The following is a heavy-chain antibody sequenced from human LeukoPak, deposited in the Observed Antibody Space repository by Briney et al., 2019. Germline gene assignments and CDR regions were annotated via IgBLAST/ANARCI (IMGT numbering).Heavy chain of an antibody. J-gene: IGHJ4*02. CDR1: GFTFSSYS. CDR3: ARGSSSSLPA. Sequence: GGSLRLSCAASGFTFSSYSMNWVRQAPGKGLEWVSPISSSSSYIYYVDSVKGRFTISRDNAKNSLYLQMNSLRAEDTAVYYCARGSSSSLPAGGQGTLVTVSS. CDR2: ISSSSSYI. V-gene: IGHV3-21*01. D-gene: IGHD6-13*01.